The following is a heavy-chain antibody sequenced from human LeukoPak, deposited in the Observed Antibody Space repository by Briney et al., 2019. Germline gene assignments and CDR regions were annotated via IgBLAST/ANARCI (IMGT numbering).Heavy chain of an antibody. J-gene: IGHJ4*02. CDR1: GGSFSGYY. CDR3: ARVWGFWSGYHFDY. Sequence: SETLSLTCAVYGGSFSGYYWSWIRQPPGKGLEWIGEINHSGSTNYNPSLKSRVTISVDTSKNQFSLKLSSVTAADTAVYYCARVWGFWSGYHFDYWGLGTLVTVSS. V-gene: IGHV4-34*01. D-gene: IGHD3-3*01. CDR2: INHSGST.